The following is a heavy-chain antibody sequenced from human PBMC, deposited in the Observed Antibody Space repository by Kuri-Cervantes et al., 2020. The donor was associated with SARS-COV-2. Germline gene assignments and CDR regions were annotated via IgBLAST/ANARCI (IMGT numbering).Heavy chain of an antibody. J-gene: IGHJ3*01. V-gene: IGHV4-39*07. CDR1: GGSISSSSYY. Sequence: SETLSLTCTVSGGSISSSSYYWGWIRQPPGKGLEWIGSIYYSGSTYYNPSLTSRITIPVATSKNQFSLKLSSVTAADTAIYFCARVLSRWFGDGRSQSNDAFDLWGQGAMVTVSS. CDR2: IYYSGST. D-gene: IGHD3-10*01. CDR3: ARVLSRWFGDGRSQSNDAFDL.